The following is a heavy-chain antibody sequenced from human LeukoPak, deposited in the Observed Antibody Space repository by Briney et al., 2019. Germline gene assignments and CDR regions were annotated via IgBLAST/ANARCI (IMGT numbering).Heavy chain of an antibody. Sequence: GGSLRLSCAASGFTFSSYAISWVRPAPGPGPEWVGGINPIFGTANYAQKFQGRVTITADESTSTAYMELSSLRSEDTAVYYCARSGLRCSWNCEYNWFDPWGQGTLVTVSS. V-gene: IGHV1-69*01. CDR2: INPIFGTA. CDR3: ARSGLRCSWNCEYNWFDP. D-gene: IGHD1-7*01. J-gene: IGHJ5*02. CDR1: GFTFSSYA.